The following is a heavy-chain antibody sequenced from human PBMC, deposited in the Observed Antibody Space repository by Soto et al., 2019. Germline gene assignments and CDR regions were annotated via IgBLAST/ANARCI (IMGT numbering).Heavy chain of an antibody. CDR1: CGSISSYY. J-gene: IGHJ4*02. D-gene: IGHD1-26*01. CDR3: ARVGATMAY. V-gene: IGHV4-59*08. Sequence: TSETLSLACTGSCGSISSYYWIWIRQPPGKGLEWIGYIYYSGSTNYNPSLKSRVTISVDTSKNQFSLKLSSVTAADTAVYYCARVGATMAYWGQGTLVTVSS. CDR2: IYYSGST.